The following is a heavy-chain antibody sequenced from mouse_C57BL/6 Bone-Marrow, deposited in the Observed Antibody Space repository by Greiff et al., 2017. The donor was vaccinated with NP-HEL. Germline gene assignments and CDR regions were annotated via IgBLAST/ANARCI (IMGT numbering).Heavy chain of an antibody. D-gene: IGHD1-1*01. Sequence: EVQLQQSVAELVRPGASVKLSCTASGFNIKNTYMHWVKQRPEQGLEWIGRIDPANGNTKYAPKFQGKATITADTSSNTAYLQLSSLTSEDTAIYYCASRVITTVVGPYYAMDYWGQGTSVTVSS. V-gene: IGHV14-3*01. CDR2: IDPANGNT. CDR1: GFNIKNTY. CDR3: ASRVITTVVGPYYAMDY. J-gene: IGHJ4*01.